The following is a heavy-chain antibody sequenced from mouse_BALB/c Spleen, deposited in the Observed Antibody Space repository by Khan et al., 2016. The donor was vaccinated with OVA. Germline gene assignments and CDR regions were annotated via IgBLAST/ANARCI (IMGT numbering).Heavy chain of an antibody. CDR3: ARRNYFGYTFAY. Sequence: QVQLQQSGAELARPGASVKLSCKASGYTFTDYYINWVKQRTGQGLEWIGEISPGSGDTYYNERFKGKATLTADKSSSTAYMQLSSLTSEASAVYFWARRNYFGYTFAYWGQGTQVTVSA. CDR1: GYTFTDYY. J-gene: IGHJ3*01. D-gene: IGHD1-2*01. V-gene: IGHV1-77*01. CDR2: ISPGSGDT.